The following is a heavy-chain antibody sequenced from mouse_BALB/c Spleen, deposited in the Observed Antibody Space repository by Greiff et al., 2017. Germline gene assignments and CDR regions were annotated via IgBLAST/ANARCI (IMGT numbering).Heavy chain of an antibody. Sequence: DVKLVESGPGLVKPSQSLSLTCTVTGYSITSDYAWNWIRQFPGNKLEWMGYISYSGSTSYNPSLKSRISITRDTSKNQFFLQLNSVTTEDTATYYCARETGTYWGQGTLVTVSA. D-gene: IGHD4-1*01. CDR1: GYSITSDYA. J-gene: IGHJ3*01. CDR3: ARETGTY. V-gene: IGHV3-2*02. CDR2: ISYSGST.